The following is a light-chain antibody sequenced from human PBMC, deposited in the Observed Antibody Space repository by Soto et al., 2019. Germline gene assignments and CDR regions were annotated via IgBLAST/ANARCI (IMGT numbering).Light chain of an antibody. V-gene: IGLV2-14*01. CDR3: SSHGGSNNFYV. CDR2: AVS. CDR1: SSDVGGYNH. J-gene: IGLJ1*01. Sequence: LTQPASLSGSPGQSITISRPGTSSDVGGYNHVSRYQQHPGTAPKLMISAVSHRPSGVSNRFSGSKSGNTASLTISGLQAEDEADYYCSSHGGSNNFYVFGTGTKVTVL.